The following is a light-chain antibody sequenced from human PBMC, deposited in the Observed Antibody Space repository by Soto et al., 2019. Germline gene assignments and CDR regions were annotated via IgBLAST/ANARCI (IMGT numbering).Light chain of an antibody. V-gene: IGKV3-15*01. J-gene: IGKJ4*01. CDR3: QQYNNWPLT. CDR1: QSINSN. CDR2: GAS. Sequence: EKVMTQSPATLSVSPGERATLSCRASQSINSNLAWFQQKPGQAPSLIMYGASTRATGIPARFSGSGSGTEFTLTISSLQSEDFAVYYCQQYNNWPLTFGGWTKVEIK.